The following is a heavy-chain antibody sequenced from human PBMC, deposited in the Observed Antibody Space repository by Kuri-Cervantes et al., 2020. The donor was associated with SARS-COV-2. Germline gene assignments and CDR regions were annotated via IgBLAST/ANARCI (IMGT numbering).Heavy chain of an antibody. CDR1: GGSVSSGSYY. D-gene: IGHD3-16*02. V-gene: IGHV4-61*01. J-gene: IGHJ4*02. CDR2: IYYSGST. Sequence: GSLRLSCTVSGGSVSSGSYYWSWIRQPPGKGLEWIGYIYYSGSTNYNPSLKSRVTISVDTSKNQFSLKLSSVTAADTAVYYCASRLRLGELSLMLDYWGQGTLVTVSS. CDR3: ASRLRLGELSLMLDY.